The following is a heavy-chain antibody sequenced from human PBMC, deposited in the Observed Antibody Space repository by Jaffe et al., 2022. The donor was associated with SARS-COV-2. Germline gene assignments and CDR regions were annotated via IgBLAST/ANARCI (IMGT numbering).Heavy chain of an antibody. D-gene: IGHD2-2*01. CDR2: IIPIFGTA. CDR1: GGTFSSYA. CDR3: ARGLTRCSSTSCYEYGMDV. Sequence: QVQLVQSGAEVKKPGSSVKVSCKASGGTFSSYAISWVRQAPGQGLEWMGGIIPIFGTANYAQKFQGRVTITADESTSTAYMELSSLRSEDTAVYYCARGLTRCSSTSCYEYGMDVWGQGTTVTVSS. V-gene: IGHV1-69*01. J-gene: IGHJ6*02.